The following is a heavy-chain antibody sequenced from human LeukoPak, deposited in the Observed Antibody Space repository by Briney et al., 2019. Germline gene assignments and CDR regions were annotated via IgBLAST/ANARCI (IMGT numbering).Heavy chain of an antibody. J-gene: IGHJ4*02. CDR2: IKQDGSER. CDR1: GFTLSSYW. CDR3: ARGGYSYGNFDY. D-gene: IGHD5-18*01. Sequence: PGGSLRLSCAASGFTLSSYWMTWVRQAPGKGLEWVANIKQDGSERYYADSVKGRFTISRDNAKNSLYLEMNSLRVEDTVVYYCARGGYSYGNFDYWGQGTLVTVSS. V-gene: IGHV3-7*03.